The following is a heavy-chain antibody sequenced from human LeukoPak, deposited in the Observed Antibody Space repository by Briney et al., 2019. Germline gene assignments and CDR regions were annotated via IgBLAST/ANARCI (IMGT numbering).Heavy chain of an antibody. CDR1: GGSISSYY. CDR3: ARGGHYYGSGVDY. D-gene: IGHD3-10*01. V-gene: IGHV4-59*01. CDR2: IYYSGST. Sequence: SETLSLPCPVPGGSISSYYWSWIRQPPGKGLEWLGYIYYSGSTNYNPSLKSRVTISVDTPKNQFSLKLPSVTAADTAVYYCARGGHYYGSGVDYWGQGTLVTVSS. J-gene: IGHJ4*02.